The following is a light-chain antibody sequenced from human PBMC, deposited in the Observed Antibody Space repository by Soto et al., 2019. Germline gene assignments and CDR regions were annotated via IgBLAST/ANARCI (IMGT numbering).Light chain of an antibody. CDR3: QQYHRYSRT. Sequence: DIQMTQSPSTLSASVGDRVTVTCRASQSINDWLAWYQQKPGKAPKLLIYDASSLQSGVQSRFTGSGFGTEFTLTITSLQPDDFATYYCQQYHRYSRTFGQGTKVEIK. J-gene: IGKJ1*01. CDR1: QSINDW. V-gene: IGKV1-5*01. CDR2: DAS.